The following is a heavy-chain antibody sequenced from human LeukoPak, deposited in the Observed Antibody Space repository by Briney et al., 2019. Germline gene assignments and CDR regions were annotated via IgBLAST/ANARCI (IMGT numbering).Heavy chain of an antibody. Sequence: GESLKISCQGFGYSFTSYWISWVRQRPGKGLGWMGRIDPSDSYTNYSPSFQGHVTISADKSISTAYLQWSSLKASDTAMYYCARNFGSTEAFDIWGQGTMVTVSS. D-gene: IGHD6-13*01. CDR3: ARNFGSTEAFDI. CDR1: GYSFTSYW. J-gene: IGHJ3*02. CDR2: IDPSDSYT. V-gene: IGHV5-10-1*01.